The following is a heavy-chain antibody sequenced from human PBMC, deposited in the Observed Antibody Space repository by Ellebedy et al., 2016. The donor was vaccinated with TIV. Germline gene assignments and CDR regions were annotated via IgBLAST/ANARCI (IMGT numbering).Heavy chain of an antibody. CDR2: ISASSGTT. Sequence: ASVKVSXXASGYTFNSYSITWVRQPPGQGLEWMAWISASSGTTHYAQSLQDRVTMTTDTSTGTAYMELTSLRSDDTAVYYCARDVSHNVDYWGQGTLVTVSS. V-gene: IGHV1-18*01. CDR3: ARDVSHNVDY. J-gene: IGHJ4*02. CDR1: GYTFNSYS. D-gene: IGHD1-1*01.